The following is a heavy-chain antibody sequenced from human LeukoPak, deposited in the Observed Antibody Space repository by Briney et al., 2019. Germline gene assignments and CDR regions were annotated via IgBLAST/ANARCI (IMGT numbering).Heavy chain of an antibody. D-gene: IGHD5-24*01. J-gene: IGHJ4*02. Sequence: SETLSLTCAVYGGSFSGYYWSWIRQPPGKGLEWIGEINHSGSANYNPSLKSRVTISVDTSKNQFSLKLSSVTAADTAVYYCAGIRDGYNMVDYWGQGTLVTVSS. CDR2: INHSGSA. V-gene: IGHV4-34*01. CDR1: GGSFSGYY. CDR3: AGIRDGYNMVDY.